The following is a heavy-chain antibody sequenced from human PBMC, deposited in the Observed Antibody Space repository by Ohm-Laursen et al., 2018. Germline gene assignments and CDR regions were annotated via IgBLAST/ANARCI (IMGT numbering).Heavy chain of an antibody. D-gene: IGHD3-22*01. V-gene: IGHV3-53*01. J-gene: IGHJ1*01. CDR2: LYSGGNT. Sequence: GSLRLSCTAPGFTVSSNYMSWVRQAPGKGLECVSVLYSGGNTYYADSVKGRFTISRDNSKNTLYLQMNSLRVEDTAVYFCARDDDTTSHYSLFQHWGQGSLVTVS. CDR3: ARDDDTTSHYSLFQH. CDR1: GFTVSSNY.